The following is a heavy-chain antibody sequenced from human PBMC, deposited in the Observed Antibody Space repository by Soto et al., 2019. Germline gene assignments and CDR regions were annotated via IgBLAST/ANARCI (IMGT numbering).Heavy chain of an antibody. V-gene: IGHV1-2*04. CDR2: INPNSGGT. CDR3: ARSLVLRFLEWLPPLGKYYGMDV. D-gene: IGHD3-3*01. Sequence: AAVKVSCKASGYTFTGYYMHWVQQAPGQGLEWMGWINPNSGGTNYAQKFQGWVTMTRDTSISTAYMELSRLRSDDTAVYYCARSLVLRFLEWLPPLGKYYGMDVWGQGTTVTVSS. CDR1: GYTFTGYY. J-gene: IGHJ6*02.